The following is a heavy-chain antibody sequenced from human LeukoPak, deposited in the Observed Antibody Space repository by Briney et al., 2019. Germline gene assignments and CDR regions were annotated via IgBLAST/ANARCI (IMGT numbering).Heavy chain of an antibody. J-gene: IGHJ4*02. CDR3: ARSGSKSWGYFES. D-gene: IGHD1-26*01. V-gene: IGHV1-69*05. CDR1: GGTFSSYV. Sequence: EASVKVSCKASGGTFSSYVISWVRQAPGQGLEWMGRIIPAFRTTVFAQRFRGRVTMTTDESTSAAYLDLSSLTFDDTAVYYCARSGSKSWGYFESWGQGTLVTVSS. CDR2: IIPAFRTT.